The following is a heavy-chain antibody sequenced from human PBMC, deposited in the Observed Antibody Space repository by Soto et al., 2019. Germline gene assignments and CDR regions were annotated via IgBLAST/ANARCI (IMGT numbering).Heavy chain of an antibody. J-gene: IGHJ3*02. V-gene: IGHV4-4*02. D-gene: IGHD3-9*01. Sequence: QVQLQESGPSLVKPSGTLSLTCVITNTSISSSNWWSWVRQAPGKGLEWIGEIYHTGRTNYAPALKSRVTMSMDKSNTRFALRLTSLTAADTAVYYCVRDEAHYDILTGSSLGRAFDIWGQGTMVTVSS. CDR3: VRDEAHYDILTGSSLGRAFDI. CDR1: NTSISSSNW. CDR2: IYHTGRT.